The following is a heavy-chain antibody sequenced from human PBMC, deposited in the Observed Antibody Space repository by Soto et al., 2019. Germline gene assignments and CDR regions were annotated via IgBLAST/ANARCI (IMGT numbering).Heavy chain of an antibody. Sequence: SQTLSLACALSGDTVSSTETTWDWTRQSPSRGLEWLGRTYYSSKWYSDYAVSVKSPTSRNPHTSNNQLSLQVISVTPDDTAVYYGARLIGNSWLDSWGQGTLVTVSS. CDR1: GDTVSSTETT. CDR2: TYYSSKWYS. D-gene: IGHD3-16*01. J-gene: IGHJ5*01. V-gene: IGHV6-1*01. CDR3: ARLIGNSWLDS.